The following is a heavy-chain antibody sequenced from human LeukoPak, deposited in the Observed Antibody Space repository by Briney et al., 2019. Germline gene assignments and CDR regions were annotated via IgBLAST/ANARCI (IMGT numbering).Heavy chain of an antibody. V-gene: IGHV3-30*18. J-gene: IGHJ4*02. CDR1: GFTFSSYG. D-gene: IGHD6-6*01. CDR3: AKELEYSSSSELDY. Sequence: GGSLRLSCAASGFTFSSYGMHWVRQAPGKGLEWVAVISYDGSNKYYADSVKGRFTISRDNSKNTLYLQMNSLRAEDTAVYYCAKELEYSSSSELDYWGQGTLVTVSS. CDR2: ISYDGSNK.